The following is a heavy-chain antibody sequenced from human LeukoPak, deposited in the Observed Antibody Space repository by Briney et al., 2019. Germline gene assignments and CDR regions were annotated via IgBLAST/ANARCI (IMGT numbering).Heavy chain of an antibody. Sequence: GGSLRLSCAASGFTFSSFAMHWVRQAPGKGLEWVAVIWYDGSNKYYADSVKGRFTISRDNSKNTLYLQMNSLRAEDTAVYYCARDGNIAAPSDAFDIWGQGTMVTVSS. D-gene: IGHD6-6*01. CDR2: IWYDGSNK. J-gene: IGHJ3*02. V-gene: IGHV3-33*08. CDR3: ARDGNIAAPSDAFDI. CDR1: GFTFSSFA.